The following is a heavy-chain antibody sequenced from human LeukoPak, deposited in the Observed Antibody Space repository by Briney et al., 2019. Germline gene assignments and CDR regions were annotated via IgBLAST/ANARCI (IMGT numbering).Heavy chain of an antibody. Sequence: ASVKVSCMPSGYTFTTYYMRWVRQAPGQGLEWMGWIYPKNGVTNYAQKFQGRVTMTRDTSIGIVYMEMSRLRPDDTAVYYCVRENWYYDYWGQETLVTVSS. CDR2: IYPKNGVT. J-gene: IGHJ4*02. CDR3: VRENWYYDY. CDR1: GYTFTTYY. V-gene: IGHV1-2*02. D-gene: IGHD1-7*01.